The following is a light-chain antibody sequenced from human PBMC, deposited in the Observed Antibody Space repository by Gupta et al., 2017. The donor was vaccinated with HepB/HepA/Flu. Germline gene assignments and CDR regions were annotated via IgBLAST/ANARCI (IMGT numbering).Light chain of an antibody. CDR2: QDN. CDR1: KLGDKY. Sequence: SYELTQPTSVSVSPGQTASITCSGDKLGDKYASWYQQKPGQSPVLIIYQDNKRPSGIPERVSGSNSGNKATLTISGTQAMDEADDDCQAWDRSTQVVFGGGTKLTVL. V-gene: IGLV3-1*01. J-gene: IGLJ2*01. CDR3: QAWDRSTQVV.